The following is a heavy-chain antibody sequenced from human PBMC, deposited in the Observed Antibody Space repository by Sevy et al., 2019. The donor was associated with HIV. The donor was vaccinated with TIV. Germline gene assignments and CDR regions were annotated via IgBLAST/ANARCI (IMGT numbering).Heavy chain of an antibody. J-gene: IGHJ4*02. CDR1: GFTFDDYA. D-gene: IGHD2-2*01. CDR2: ISSNSATV. V-gene: IGHV3-9*01. Sequence: GGSLRLSCAASGFTFDDYAMSWVRQVPGKGLEWVETISSNSATVNYVDSGKGRFTISRDNAKNSLYLQMNSLRPEDTAFYYCAKGHAFSTYAALEYWGQGALVTVSS. CDR3: AKGHAFSTYAALEY.